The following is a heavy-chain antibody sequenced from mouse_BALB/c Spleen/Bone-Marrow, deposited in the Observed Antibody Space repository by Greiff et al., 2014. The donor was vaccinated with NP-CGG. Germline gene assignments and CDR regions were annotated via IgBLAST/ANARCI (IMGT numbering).Heavy chain of an antibody. CDR2: INPSSGYT. J-gene: IGHJ2*01. CDR3: ARWELGGFDC. Sequence: QVQLQQSGAELARPGASVKMSCKASGYTFTTYTMHWVKQRPGQGLEWIGYINPSSGYTNYNQKFKDTATLTADKSSSTAYLQLSSLTSEDSAVYYCARWELGGFDCWGQGTTLTVSS. D-gene: IGHD4-1*01. V-gene: IGHV1-4*01. CDR1: GYTFTTYT.